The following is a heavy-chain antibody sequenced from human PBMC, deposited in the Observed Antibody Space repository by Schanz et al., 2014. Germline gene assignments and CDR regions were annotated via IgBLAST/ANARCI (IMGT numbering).Heavy chain of an antibody. CDR1: GGSVSSGGDY. J-gene: IGHJ6*02. D-gene: IGHD2-8*02. CDR3: ARDSLRGATGGYGMDV. CDR2: ISYSGST. V-gene: IGHV4-31*03. Sequence: QVQLQESGPGLVKPSQTLSLTCTVSGGSVSSGGDYWSWIRQHPGKGLEWIGFISYSGSTYYNPSLKCRVTISVDKAKNQVSLKVRSVTAADTAVYYCARDSLRGATGGYGMDVWGQGTTVTVSS.